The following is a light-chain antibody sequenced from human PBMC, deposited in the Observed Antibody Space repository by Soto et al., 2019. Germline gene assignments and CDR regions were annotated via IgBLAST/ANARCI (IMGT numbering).Light chain of an antibody. V-gene: IGLV2-11*01. CDR3: SSYAGTYSVV. Sequence: QSVLTQPRSVSGSPGQSVTISCTGTSSDVGTYNHVSWYQQHPGKAPKVMIYDVNKRSSTVPDRFSGSKSGNTASLTISGLQADDEADYYCSSYAGTYSVVFGGGTKVTVL. CDR1: SSDVGTYNH. J-gene: IGLJ2*01. CDR2: DVN.